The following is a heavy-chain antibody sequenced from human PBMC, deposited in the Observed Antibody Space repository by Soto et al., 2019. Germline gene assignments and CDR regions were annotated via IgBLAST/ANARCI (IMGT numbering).Heavy chain of an antibody. CDR2: IYYSGST. CDR1: CGSIISSSYY. Sequence: SETLSLTCTFSCGSIISSSYYWGWIRQPPGKGLEWIGSIYYSGSTYYNPSLKSRVTISVDTSKNQFSLKPSSVTAADTAVYYCARNGYSYGYGYYYYGMDVWGQGTTVTVSS. D-gene: IGHD5-18*01. J-gene: IGHJ6*02. V-gene: IGHV4-39*01. CDR3: ARNGYSYGYGYYYYGMDV.